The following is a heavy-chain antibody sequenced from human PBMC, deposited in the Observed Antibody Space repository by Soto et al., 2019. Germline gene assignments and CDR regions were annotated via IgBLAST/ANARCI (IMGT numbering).Heavy chain of an antibody. J-gene: IGHJ4*02. Sequence: PGGSLRLSCAASGFTFSSYGMHWVRQAPGKGLEWVAVISYDGSNKYYADSVKGRFTISRDNSKNTLYLQMNSLRAEDTAVYYCAKVLRHGYSYGYLDYWGQGTLVTVSS. D-gene: IGHD5-18*01. V-gene: IGHV3-30*18. CDR1: GFTFSSYG. CDR2: ISYDGSNK. CDR3: AKVLRHGYSYGYLDY.